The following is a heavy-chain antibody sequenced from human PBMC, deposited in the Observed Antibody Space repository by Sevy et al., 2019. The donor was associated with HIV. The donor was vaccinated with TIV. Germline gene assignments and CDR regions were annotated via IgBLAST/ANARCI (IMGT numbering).Heavy chain of an antibody. V-gene: IGHV3-23*01. J-gene: IGHJ4*02. CDR3: AKALGLVVVPFDY. Sequence: GGSLRLSCAASGFTFSSYAMSWVRQAPGKGLQWVSAISGSGGSTYYADSVKGRFTISRDNSKNTLYLQMNSLRAEDTAVYYCAKALGLVVVPFDYWGQRTLVTVSS. CDR2: ISGSGGST. CDR1: GFTFSSYA. D-gene: IGHD3-22*01.